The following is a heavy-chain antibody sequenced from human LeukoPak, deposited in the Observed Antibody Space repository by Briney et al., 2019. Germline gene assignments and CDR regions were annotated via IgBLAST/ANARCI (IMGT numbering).Heavy chain of an antibody. V-gene: IGHV3-23*01. CDR2: TSGSGDST. CDR3: AKDHLGLRYSYGYAKFPFDY. J-gene: IGHJ4*02. Sequence: GGSLRLSCAASGFTFSSYAMSWVRQAPGKGLEWVSGTSGSGDSTYYADSVKGRFTVSRDNSKNTLYLQMNSLRAEDTAVYYCAKDHLGLRYSYGYAKFPFDYWGQGTLVTVSS. CDR1: GFTFSSYA. D-gene: IGHD5-18*01.